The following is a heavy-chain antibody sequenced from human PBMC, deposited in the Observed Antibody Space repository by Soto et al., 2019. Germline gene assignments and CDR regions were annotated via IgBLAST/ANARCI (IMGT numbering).Heavy chain of an antibody. V-gene: IGHV3-74*01. D-gene: IGHD6-19*01. CDR1: GFTFSTYW. CDR3: VRVLKSIGWDNDVFDI. CDR2: INTYGSAT. J-gene: IGHJ3*02. Sequence: GGSLRLSCAASGFTFSTYWMHWVRQAPGKGLEWVSRINTYGSATKYADSVEGRFSISKDNAENTLYLQMNNLRADDTAVYYCVRVLKSIGWDNDVFDIWGQGTMVTVSS.